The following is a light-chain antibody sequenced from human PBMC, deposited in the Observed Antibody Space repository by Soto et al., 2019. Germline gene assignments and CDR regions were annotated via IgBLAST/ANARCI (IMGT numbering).Light chain of an antibody. CDR2: DVS. Sequence: QSALTQPASVSGSPGQSITISCTGTSSDVGGYNYVSWYQQHPGKAPKLMIYDVSNRPSGVSNRFSGSKSGNTASLTISGLQAEDEADYYCSSYRIRSTSVVFGGGTKLTVL. CDR1: SSDVGGYNY. J-gene: IGLJ2*01. CDR3: SSYRIRSTSVV. V-gene: IGLV2-14*01.